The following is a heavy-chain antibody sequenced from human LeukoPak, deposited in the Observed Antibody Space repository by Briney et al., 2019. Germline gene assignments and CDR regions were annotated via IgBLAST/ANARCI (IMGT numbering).Heavy chain of an antibody. CDR3: AAGWVCSGGSCYYYFDY. J-gene: IGHJ4*02. Sequence: SVKVSCKASGFTFTSSAMRWVRQARGQRLEWIGWIVVGSGNTNYAQKFQERVTITRDMSTSTAYMELSSLRSEDTAVYYCAAGWVCSGGSCYYYFDYWGQGTLVTVSS. V-gene: IGHV1-58*02. CDR1: GFTFTSSA. D-gene: IGHD2-15*01. CDR2: IVVGSGNT.